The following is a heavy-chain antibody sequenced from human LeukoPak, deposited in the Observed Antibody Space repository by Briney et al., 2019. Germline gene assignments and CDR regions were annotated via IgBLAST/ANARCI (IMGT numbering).Heavy chain of an antibody. J-gene: IGHJ5*02. Sequence: GGSLRLSCAASGFTFSGSAMHWVRQASGKGLEWVGRIRSKANSYATAYAASVKGRFTSSRDDSKNTAYLQMNSLKTEDTAVYYCTRLKFDGGWFDPWGQGTLVTVSS. CDR3: TRLKFDGGWFDP. CDR2: IRSKANSYAT. V-gene: IGHV3-73*01. CDR1: GFTFSGSA. D-gene: IGHD3-16*01.